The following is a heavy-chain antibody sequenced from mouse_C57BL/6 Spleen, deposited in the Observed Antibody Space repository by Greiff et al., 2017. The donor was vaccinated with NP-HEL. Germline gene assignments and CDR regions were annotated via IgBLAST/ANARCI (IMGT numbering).Heavy chain of an antibody. V-gene: IGHV5-4*01. D-gene: IGHD1-1*01. CDR1: GFTFSSYA. CDR3: AREGSHYGSSTFAY. CDR2: ISDGGSYT. J-gene: IGHJ3*01. Sequence: DVKLQESGGGLVKPGGSLKLSCAASGFTFSSYAMSWVRQTPEKRLEWVATISDGGSYTYYPDNVKGRFTISRDNAKNNLYLQMSHLKSEDTAMYYCAREGSHYGSSTFAYWGQGTLVTVSA.